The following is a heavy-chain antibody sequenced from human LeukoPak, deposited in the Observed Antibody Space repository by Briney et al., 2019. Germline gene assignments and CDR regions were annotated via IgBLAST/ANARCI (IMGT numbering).Heavy chain of an antibody. D-gene: IGHD2-2*01. CDR2: IYYSGST. J-gene: IGHJ5*02. CDR1: GGSVSRSPYY. Sequence: PSETLSLTCTVSGGSVSRSPYYWGWIRQPPGKGLEWIGNIYYSGSTYYNPSLKSRVTISVDTSKNQFSLRLNSVTAADTAVYYCAKYCSTTTCRNWFDPWGQGTLVTVSS. CDR3: AKYCSTTTCRNWFDP. V-gene: IGHV4-39*07.